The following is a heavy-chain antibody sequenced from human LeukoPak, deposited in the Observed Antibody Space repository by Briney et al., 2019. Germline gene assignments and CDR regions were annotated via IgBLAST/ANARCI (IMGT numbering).Heavy chain of an antibody. CDR2: IYYSGST. Sequence: PSETLSLTCTVSGGSISSSSYYWGWIRQPPGKGLEWIGSIYYSGSTYYNPSLKSRVTISVDTSKNQFSLKLSSVTAADTAVYYCASSWIQLWYNDYWGQGTLVTVSS. J-gene: IGHJ4*02. CDR1: GGSISSSSYY. V-gene: IGHV4-39*01. CDR3: ASSWIQLWYNDY. D-gene: IGHD5-18*01.